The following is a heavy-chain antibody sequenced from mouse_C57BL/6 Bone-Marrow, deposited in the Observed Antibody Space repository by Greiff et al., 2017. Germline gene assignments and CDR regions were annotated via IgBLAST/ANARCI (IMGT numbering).Heavy chain of an antibody. CDR3: AREDDSGFAY. J-gene: IGHJ3*01. Sequence: QVQLQQPGAELVMPGASVKLSCKASGYTFTSYWMHWVKQRPGQGLEWIGEIDPSDSYTNYNQKFKGKSTFTVDKSSSTAYMQLSSLTSEDSAVYYCAREDDSGFAYWGQGTLVTVSA. CDR1: GYTFTSYW. CDR2: IDPSDSYT. V-gene: IGHV1-69*01.